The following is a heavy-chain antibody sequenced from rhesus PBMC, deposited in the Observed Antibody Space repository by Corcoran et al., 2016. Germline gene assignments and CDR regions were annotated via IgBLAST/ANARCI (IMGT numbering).Heavy chain of an antibody. CDR1: GGSISGGYG. CDR3: ARDGCSGGVCYNYFDY. Sequence: QVQLQESGPGLLKPSETLSLTCAGSGGSISGGYGWGWIRQPPGKGLGWIGSIYSSTWNPSSNPSLKSRATISTDTSKNQFSLKLRAVTAADTAVYYCARDGCSGGVCYNYFDYWGQGVLVTVSS. J-gene: IGHJ4*01. CDR2: IYSSTWNP. D-gene: IGHD2-39*02. V-gene: IGHV4S7*01.